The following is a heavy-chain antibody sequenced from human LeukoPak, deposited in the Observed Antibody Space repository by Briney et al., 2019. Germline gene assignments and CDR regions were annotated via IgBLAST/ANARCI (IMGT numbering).Heavy chain of an antibody. D-gene: IGHD3-10*01. CDR3: ARDSRFGKLLIPYFDY. V-gene: IGHV3-48*02. J-gene: IGHJ4*02. CDR2: ITSRSSSI. Sequence: GGSLRLSCAASGFTFSSYNMNWVRQAPGKGLEWVSYITSRSSSIYYADSVKGRFTISRDNAQNSLYLQMNSLRDEDTAVYYCARDSRFGKLLIPYFDYWGQGTLVTVSS. CDR1: GFTFSSYN.